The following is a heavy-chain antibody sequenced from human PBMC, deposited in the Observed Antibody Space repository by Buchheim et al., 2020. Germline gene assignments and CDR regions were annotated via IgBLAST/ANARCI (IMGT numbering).Heavy chain of an antibody. V-gene: IGHV3-7*01. J-gene: IGHJ6*02. CDR2: IKQDGSEK. Sequence: EVQLVESGGGLVQPGGSLRLSCAASGFTFSSYWMSWVRQAPGKGLEWVANIKQDGSEKYYVDSVKGRFTISRDNAKNSRYLQMNSLRAEDTAVYYCARWLREGYYYYGMDVWGQGTT. CDR1: GFTFSSYW. CDR3: ARWLREGYYYYGMDV. D-gene: IGHD5-12*01.